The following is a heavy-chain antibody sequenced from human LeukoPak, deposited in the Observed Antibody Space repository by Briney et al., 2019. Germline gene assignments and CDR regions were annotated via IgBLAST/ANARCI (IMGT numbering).Heavy chain of an antibody. CDR1: GFTFSSHG. V-gene: IGHV3-30*18. J-gene: IGHJ4*02. D-gene: IGHD5-12*01. CDR3: AKDMRGGYDEIDC. CDR2: ISYDGSNK. Sequence: GSLRLPCAASGFTFSSHGMHWVRQAPGQGLEWVAVISYDGSNKYYADSVKGRFTISRDNSKNTLYLQMNSLRAEDTAVYYCAKDMRGGYDEIDCWGQGTLVTVSS.